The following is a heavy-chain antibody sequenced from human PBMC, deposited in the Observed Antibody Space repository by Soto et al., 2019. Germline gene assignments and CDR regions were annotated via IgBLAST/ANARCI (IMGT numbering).Heavy chain of an antibody. J-gene: IGHJ5*02. CDR1: GGSISTGGYY. CDR3: ARSVFP. V-gene: IGHV4-31*03. CDR2: FYYSGST. Sequence: QVQLQESGPGLVKPSQTLSLTCTVSGGSISTGGYYWNWIRQHPGKGLEWIGYFYYSGSTYYNPSLXRXXTISVTTHQNQFSLKLSSVTAADTAVYYCARSVFPWGQGTLVTVSS.